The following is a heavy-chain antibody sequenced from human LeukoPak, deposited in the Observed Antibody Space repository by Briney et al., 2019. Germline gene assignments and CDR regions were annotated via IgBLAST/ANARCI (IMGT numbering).Heavy chain of an antibody. V-gene: IGHV3-9*01. J-gene: IGHJ6*02. Sequence: GGSLRLSCAASGFTLDDYAMHWVRQAPGKGLEGVSGVSWNSGSIGYADSVKGRFTISRDNAKNSLYLQMNSLRAEDTALYYCAKDMRGDYPYYYYYGMDVWGQGTTVTVSS. CDR3: AKDMRGDYPYYYYYGMDV. CDR2: VSWNSGSI. CDR1: GFTLDDYA. D-gene: IGHD4-17*01.